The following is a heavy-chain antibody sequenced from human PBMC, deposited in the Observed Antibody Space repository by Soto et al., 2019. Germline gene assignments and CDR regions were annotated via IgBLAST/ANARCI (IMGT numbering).Heavy chain of an antibody. Sequence: PSETLSLTCTVSGGSIRSSSFYWDWIRQPPGKGLEWIGSTDYSGSTYYNPSLKSRVTISVDTSKNQFSLKLSSVTAADTALYYCARPNYYGSGSYLFDYWGQGTLVTVSS. CDR2: TDYSGST. CDR3: ARPNYYGSGSYLFDY. CDR1: GGSIRSSSFY. V-gene: IGHV4-39*01. J-gene: IGHJ4*02. D-gene: IGHD3-10*01.